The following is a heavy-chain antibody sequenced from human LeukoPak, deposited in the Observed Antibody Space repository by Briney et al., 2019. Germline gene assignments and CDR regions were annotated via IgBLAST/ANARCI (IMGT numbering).Heavy chain of an antibody. CDR3: VRDSREYYYKPVDY. CDR1: GYTFTSYG. Sequence: ASVKVSCKASGYTFTSYGISWVRQAPGQGLEWMGWISAYNGNTNYAQKLQGRVTMTTDTSTSTAYMELRSLRSEDTAVYYCVRDSREYYYKPVDYWGQGTLVTVSS. J-gene: IGHJ4*02. V-gene: IGHV1-18*01. D-gene: IGHD3-10*01. CDR2: ISAYNGNT.